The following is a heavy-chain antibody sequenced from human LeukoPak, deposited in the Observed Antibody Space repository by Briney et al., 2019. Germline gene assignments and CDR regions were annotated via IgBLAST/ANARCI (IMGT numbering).Heavy chain of an antibody. CDR2: ISAYNGKT. J-gene: IGHJ5*02. V-gene: IGHV1-18*01. Sequence: ASVKVSCTASGYTFTSYGISWVRQAPGQGLEWMGWISAYNGKTNYAQKLQDRVTMTTDTSTSTVYMELSSLRSEDTAVYYCARGGELSPHNWFDPWGQGTLVTVSS. CDR3: ARGGELSPHNWFDP. CDR1: GYTFTSYG. D-gene: IGHD3-16*02.